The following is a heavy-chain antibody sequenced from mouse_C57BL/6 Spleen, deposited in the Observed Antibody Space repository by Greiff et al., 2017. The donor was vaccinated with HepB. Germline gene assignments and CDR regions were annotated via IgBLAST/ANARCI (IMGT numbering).Heavy chain of an antibody. J-gene: IGHJ4*01. Sequence: DVMLVESGGGLVKPGGSLKLSCAASGFTFSDYGMHWVRQAPEKGLEWVAYISSGSSTIYYADTVKGRFTISRDNAKNTLFLQMTRLRSEDTAMYYWARKLYGAMDYWGQGTSVTVSS. V-gene: IGHV5-17*01. CDR2: ISSGSSTI. CDR3: ARKLYGAMDY. D-gene: IGHD1-1*01. CDR1: GFTFSDYG.